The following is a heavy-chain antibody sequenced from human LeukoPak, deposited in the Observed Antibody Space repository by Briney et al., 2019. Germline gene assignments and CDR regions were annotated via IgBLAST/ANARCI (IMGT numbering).Heavy chain of an antibody. CDR3: ARCSGSYDYYYYMDV. CDR1: GYTFTSYS. J-gene: IGHJ6*03. V-gene: IGHV1-18*01. D-gene: IGHD1-26*01. CDR2: ISAYNGNT. Sequence: ASVKVSCKASGYTFTSYSISWVRQAPGQGLEWMGWISAYNGNTNYAQKLQGRVTMTTDTSTSTAYMELRSLRSDDTGVYYCARCSGSYDYYYYMDVWGKGTTVTVSS.